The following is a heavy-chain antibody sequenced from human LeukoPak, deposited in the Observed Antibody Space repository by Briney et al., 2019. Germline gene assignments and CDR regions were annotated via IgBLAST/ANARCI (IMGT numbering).Heavy chain of an antibody. CDR3: AKDMTPLRPSSWYYFDY. J-gene: IGHJ4*02. CDR2: IKQDGSEK. CDR1: GFTFSSYW. V-gene: IGHV3-7*01. Sequence: GGSLRLSCAASGFTFSSYWMSWVRQAPGKGLEGVANIKQDGSEKDYVDSVKGRFTISRDNAKNSLYLQMNSLRGEDTAVYYCAKDMTPLRPSSWYYFDYWGQGTLVTVSS. D-gene: IGHD6-13*01.